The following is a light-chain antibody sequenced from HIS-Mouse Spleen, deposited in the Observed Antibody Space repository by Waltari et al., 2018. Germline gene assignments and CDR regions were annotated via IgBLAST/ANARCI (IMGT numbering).Light chain of an antibody. Sequence: QSVLTQPPSVSGAPGQRVTISCTGSSSNIGAGYDVHWYQQLPGTAPNLLIYGNSNRPSGVPDRFSGSKSGTSASLAITGLQAEDEAEYYCQSYDSSLSGYVFGTGTKVTVL. CDR3: QSYDSSLSGYV. J-gene: IGLJ1*01. CDR2: GNS. V-gene: IGLV1-40*01. CDR1: SSNIGAGYD.